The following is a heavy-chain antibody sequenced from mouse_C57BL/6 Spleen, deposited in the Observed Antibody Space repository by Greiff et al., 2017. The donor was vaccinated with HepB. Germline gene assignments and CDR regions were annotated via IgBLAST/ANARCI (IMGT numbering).Heavy chain of an antibody. J-gene: IGHJ2*01. Sequence: EVHLVESGGGLVKPGGSLKLSCAASGFTFSDYGMHWVRQAPEKGLEWVAYISSGSSTIYYADTVKGRFTISRDNAKNTLFLQMTSLRSEDTAMYYCARPYYYGSSYPGDYWGQGTTLTVSS. D-gene: IGHD1-1*01. V-gene: IGHV5-17*01. CDR1: GFTFSDYG. CDR2: ISSGSSTI. CDR3: ARPYYYGSSYPGDY.